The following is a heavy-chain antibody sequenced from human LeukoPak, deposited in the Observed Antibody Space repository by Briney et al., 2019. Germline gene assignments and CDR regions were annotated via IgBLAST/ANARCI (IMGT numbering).Heavy chain of an antibody. J-gene: IGHJ4*02. V-gene: IGHV3-30*04. Sequence: GGSLRLSCAASGFTFSSYAMHWVRQAPGKGLEWVAVISYDGSNKYYADSVKGRFTISRDNSKNTLYLQMNSLRAEDTAVYYCARDIAQGYSSGLDYWGQGTLVTVSS. D-gene: IGHD6-19*01. CDR1: GFTFSSYA. CDR2: ISYDGSNK. CDR3: ARDIAQGYSSGLDY.